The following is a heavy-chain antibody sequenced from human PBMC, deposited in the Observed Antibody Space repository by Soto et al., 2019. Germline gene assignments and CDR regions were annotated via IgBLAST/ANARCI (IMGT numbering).Heavy chain of an antibody. Sequence: PSETLSLTCAVYGGSFSGYYWSWIRQPPGKGLEWIGEINHSGSTSYNPSLKSRVTISVDTSKNQFSLKLSSVTAADTTVYYCARGGYYYYGMDVWGQGTTVTVSS. CDR1: GGSFSGYY. CDR3: ARGGYYYYGMDV. J-gene: IGHJ6*02. CDR2: INHSGST. V-gene: IGHV4-34*01.